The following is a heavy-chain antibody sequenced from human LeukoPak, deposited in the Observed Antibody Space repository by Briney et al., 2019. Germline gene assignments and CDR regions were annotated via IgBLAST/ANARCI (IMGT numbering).Heavy chain of an antibody. J-gene: IGHJ4*02. CDR3: ASLLGIVGATGQFDY. D-gene: IGHD1-26*01. CDR2: FDPEDGET. CDR1: GYTLTELS. Sequence: GASVKVSCKVSGYTLTELSMHWVRQAPGKGLEWMGGFDPEDGETIYAQKFQGRVTITTDESTSTAYMELSSLRSEDTAVYYCASLLGIVGATGQFDYWGQGTLVTVSS. V-gene: IGHV1-24*01.